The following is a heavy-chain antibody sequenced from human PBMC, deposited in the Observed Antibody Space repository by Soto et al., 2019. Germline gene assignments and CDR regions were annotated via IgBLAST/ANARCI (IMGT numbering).Heavy chain of an antibody. CDR3: ARGQRSDYYYYYYMDV. V-gene: IGHV4-59*01. CDR1: GGSISSYY. D-gene: IGHD1-1*01. CDR2: IYYSGST. Sequence: QVQVQESGPGLVKPSETLSLTCTVSGGSISSYYWSWIRQPPGKGLEWIGYIYYSGSTNYNPSLKSRVTISVDTSKNQFSLKLSSVTAADTAVYYCARGQRSDYYYYYYMDVWGKGTTVTVSS. J-gene: IGHJ6*03.